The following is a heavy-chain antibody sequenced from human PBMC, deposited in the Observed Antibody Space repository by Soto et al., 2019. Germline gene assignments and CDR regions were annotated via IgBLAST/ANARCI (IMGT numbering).Heavy chain of an antibody. CDR3: ARHDWARFYGMDV. CDR1: GGSIITSYY. Sequence: SATLYLTCSVSGGSIITSYYWGWIRQPPGKGLEWIGSIYYSWSTYYNPSLKSRVTRFVDTSKSQFSLMLGSGTAADTAVYYCARHDWARFYGMDVWGQGTTVTVSS. CDR2: IYYSWST. V-gene: IGHV4-39*01. J-gene: IGHJ6*02. D-gene: IGHD2-21*01.